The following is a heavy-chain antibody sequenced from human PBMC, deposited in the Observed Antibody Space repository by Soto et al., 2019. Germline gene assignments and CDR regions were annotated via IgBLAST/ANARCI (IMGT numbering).Heavy chain of an antibody. Sequence: QVQLVESGGGVVQPGRSLRLSCAASGFTFSSYAMHWVRQAPGKGLEWVAVISYDGSNKYYADSVKGRFTISRDNSKNTRYLQMNSLRAEDTAVYYCARDYLSGDYGMDVWGQGTTVTVSS. CDR1: GFTFSSYA. V-gene: IGHV3-30-3*01. CDR2: ISYDGSNK. CDR3: ARDYLSGDYGMDV. J-gene: IGHJ6*02.